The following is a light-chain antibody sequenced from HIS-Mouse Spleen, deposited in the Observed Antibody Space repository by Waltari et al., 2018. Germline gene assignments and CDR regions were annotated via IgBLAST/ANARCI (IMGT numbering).Light chain of an antibody. Sequence: QSALTQPASVSGSPGQSSTIPCTGTSRDVGSYNLVSRYQQHPGKAPKLMIYEGSKRPSGVSNRFSGSKSGNTASLTISGLQAEDEADYYCCSYAGSSTVVFGGGTKLTVL. CDR3: CSYAGSSTVV. J-gene: IGLJ2*01. CDR2: EGS. V-gene: IGLV2-23*01. CDR1: SRDVGSYNL.